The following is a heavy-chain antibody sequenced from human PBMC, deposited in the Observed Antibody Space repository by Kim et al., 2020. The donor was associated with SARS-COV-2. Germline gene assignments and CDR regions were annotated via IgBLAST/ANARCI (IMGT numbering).Heavy chain of an antibody. Sequence: YNPSLKSRVTMSVDTSKNQFSLKLSSVTAADTAVYYCARDLGSGWYYFDYWGQGTLVTVSS. CDR3: ARDLGSGWYYFDY. V-gene: IGHV4-4*07. D-gene: IGHD6-19*01. J-gene: IGHJ4*02.